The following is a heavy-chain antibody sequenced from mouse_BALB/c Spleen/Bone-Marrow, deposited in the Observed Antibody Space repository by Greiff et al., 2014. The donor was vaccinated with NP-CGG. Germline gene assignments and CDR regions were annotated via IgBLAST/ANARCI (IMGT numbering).Heavy chain of an antibody. J-gene: IGHJ1*01. V-gene: IGHV14-3*02. CDR2: IYPANGNT. D-gene: IGHD2-4*01. Sequence: EVKLQESGAELVKPGASVKLSCTASGFNIKDTYMHWVKQRPEQGLEWIGRIYPANGNTKYDPKFQGKATITADTSSNTAYLQLSSLTSEDTAVYYCANYDYGWYFDVWGAGTTVTVSS. CDR1: GFNIKDTY. CDR3: ANYDYGWYFDV.